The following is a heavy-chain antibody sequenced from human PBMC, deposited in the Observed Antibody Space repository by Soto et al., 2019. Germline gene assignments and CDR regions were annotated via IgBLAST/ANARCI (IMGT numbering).Heavy chain of an antibody. CDR3: ARQPRGAATVTGVINWFDP. CDR1: GGSISSSSSY. Sequence: QLQLQESGPGLVKPSETLSLTCTVSGGSISSSSSYWGWIRQPPGKGLEWIGYIYYSGSTHYNPSLKSRVTISVDTSKNQFSLKLNSVTAADTAVYYCARQPRGAATVTGVINWFDPWGQGALVTVSS. D-gene: IGHD4-17*01. CDR2: IYYSGST. V-gene: IGHV4-39*01. J-gene: IGHJ5*02.